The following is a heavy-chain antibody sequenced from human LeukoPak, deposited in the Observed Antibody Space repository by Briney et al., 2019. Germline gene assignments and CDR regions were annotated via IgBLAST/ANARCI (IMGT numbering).Heavy chain of an antibody. CDR2: MNPNSGNT. J-gene: IGHJ4*02. D-gene: IGHD1-14*01. CDR1: GYTFTSYD. CDR3: ARDGPDGWGAITYDY. Sequence: ASVKVSCKASGYTFTSYDINWVRQATGQGLEWLDWMNPNSGNTGYAQKFQGRVTITRNTSISTAYMELSSLRSEDTAVYYCARDGPDGWGAITYDYWGQGTLVTVSS. V-gene: IGHV1-8*03.